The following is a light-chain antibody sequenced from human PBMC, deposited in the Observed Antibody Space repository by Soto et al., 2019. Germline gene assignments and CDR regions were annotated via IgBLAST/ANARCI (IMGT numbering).Light chain of an antibody. CDR1: SSNIGAGYD. Sequence: QSVLTQPPSVSGAPGQRVTISCTGSSSNIGAGYDVHWYQQLPGTAPKLLIYGNSNRPSGVPDRFSGSKSGNTASLTVSGLQAEDEADYYCSSYAGSNIWGFGGGTKLTVL. CDR3: SSYAGSNIWG. V-gene: IGLV1-40*01. CDR2: GNS. J-gene: IGLJ3*02.